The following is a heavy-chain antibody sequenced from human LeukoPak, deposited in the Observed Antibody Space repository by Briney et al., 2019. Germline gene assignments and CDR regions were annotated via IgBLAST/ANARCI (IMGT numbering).Heavy chain of an antibody. CDR3: ARLPKTYDFWSPYYAY. CDR2: IYYSGST. CDR1: GGSISSGGYY. D-gene: IGHD3-3*01. Sequence: PSETLSLTCTVSGGSISSGGYYWSWIRQHPGKGLEWIGYIYYSGSTYYNPSLKSRVTISVDTSKNQFSLKLSSVTAADTAVYYCARLPKTYDFWSPYYAYWGQGTLVTVSS. J-gene: IGHJ4*02. V-gene: IGHV4-31*03.